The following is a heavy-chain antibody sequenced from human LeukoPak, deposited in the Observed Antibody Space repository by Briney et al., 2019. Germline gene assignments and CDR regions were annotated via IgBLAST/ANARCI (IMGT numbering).Heavy chain of an antibody. V-gene: IGHV1-69*05. J-gene: IGHJ6*03. Sequence: SVKVSCKASGFTFTGYYIHWVRQAPGQGLEWMGGIIPIFGTANYAQKFQGRVTITTDESTSTAYMELSSLRSEDTAVYYCASSAARSYYYYMDVWGKGTTVTVSS. CDR3: ASSAARSYYYYMDV. CDR1: GFTFTGYY. CDR2: IIPIFGTA. D-gene: IGHD6-6*01.